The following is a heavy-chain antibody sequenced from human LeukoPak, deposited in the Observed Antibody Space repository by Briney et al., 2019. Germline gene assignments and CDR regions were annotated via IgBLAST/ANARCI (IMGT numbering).Heavy chain of an antibody. D-gene: IGHD2-2*02. CDR3: AGDLVLYGDY. CDR1: GFTFSSYS. CDR2: ITSSSYI. V-gene: IGHV3-21*01. Sequence: GGSLRLSCAASGFTFSSYSMNWVRQAPGKWLEWVSYITSSSYIYYADSVKGRFTISRDNAKNSLYLQMNSLRAEDTAVYYCAGDLVLYGDYRGQGTLVSVSS. J-gene: IGHJ4*02.